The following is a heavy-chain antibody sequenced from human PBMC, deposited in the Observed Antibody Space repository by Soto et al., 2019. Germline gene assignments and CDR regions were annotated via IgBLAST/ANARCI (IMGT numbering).Heavy chain of an antibody. Sequence: QVQLQESGPGLVKPSETLSLTCTVSGGSISSYYWSWIRQPPGKGLEWIGYIYYSGSTNYNPSLKRRVTISLDTSNNQFSLTRSAVTAADTAVYYCAREGYSSGYYYYYGMDVWGQGTTVTVSS. J-gene: IGHJ6*02. CDR3: AREGYSSGYYYYYGMDV. V-gene: IGHV4-59*01. D-gene: IGHD3-22*01. CDR2: IYYSGST. CDR1: GGSISSYY.